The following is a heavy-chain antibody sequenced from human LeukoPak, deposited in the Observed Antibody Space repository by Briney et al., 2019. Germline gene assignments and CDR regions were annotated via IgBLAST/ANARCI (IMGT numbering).Heavy chain of an antibody. Sequence: SETLSLTCAVSGGSISSSNWWSWVRQPPGKGLEWIGYIDHSGSTNYNPSLKSRVSISSDTSKNQFSLELSSVTAADTAVYYCARLKATVSIHAYFDSWGQGTLVTVSS. D-gene: IGHD4-17*01. J-gene: IGHJ4*02. V-gene: IGHV4-4*02. CDR2: IDHSGST. CDR1: GGSISSSNW. CDR3: ARLKATVSIHAYFDS.